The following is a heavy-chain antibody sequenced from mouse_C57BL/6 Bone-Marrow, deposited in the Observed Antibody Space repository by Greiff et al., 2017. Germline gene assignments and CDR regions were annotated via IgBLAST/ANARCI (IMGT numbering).Heavy chain of an antibody. CDR2: IYPGDGDT. CDR1: GYAFSSSW. V-gene: IGHV1-82*01. J-gene: IGHJ3*01. D-gene: IGHD1-1*01. CDR3: ARPQIYYYGSSSFAY. Sequence: QVQLQQSGPELVKPGASVKISCKASGYAFSSSWMNWVKQRPGKGLEWIGRIYPGDGDTTYNGTFKGKATLTADKSSRTAYMQLSSLTSEDSAVYFCARPQIYYYGSSSFAYWGQGTLVTVSA.